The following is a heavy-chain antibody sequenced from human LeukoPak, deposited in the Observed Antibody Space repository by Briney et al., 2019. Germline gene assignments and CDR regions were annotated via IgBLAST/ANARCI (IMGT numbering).Heavy chain of an antibody. J-gene: IGHJ6*03. V-gene: IGHV4-61*02. Sequence: SETLSLTCTVSGGSISSGSYYWSWIRQPAGKGLEWIGRIYTSGSTNYNPSLKSRVTISVDTYTNQFSLKLSSVTAADTAVYYCARGAYYDFWSGPGYMDVWGKGTTVTVSS. D-gene: IGHD3-3*01. CDR3: ARGAYYDFWSGPGYMDV. CDR1: GGSISSGSYY. CDR2: IYTSGST.